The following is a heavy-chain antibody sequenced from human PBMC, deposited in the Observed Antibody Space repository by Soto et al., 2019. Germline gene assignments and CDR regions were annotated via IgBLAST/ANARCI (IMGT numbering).Heavy chain of an antibody. D-gene: IGHD6-6*01. V-gene: IGHV1-69*02. CDR3: ASCSSIAARPGRCAFDI. J-gene: IGHJ3*02. CDR2: IIPILGRA. CDR1: GGTFRSYP. Sequence: QVQVVPSGAEVQKPGSSVKVSCRASGGTFRSYPISWVRQAPVQGLEWIGRIIPILGRANYAQKVQGRVTITADKSTSTAYMELSSLRSEDTAVYYCASCSSIAARPGRCAFDIWGQGTMVTVSS.